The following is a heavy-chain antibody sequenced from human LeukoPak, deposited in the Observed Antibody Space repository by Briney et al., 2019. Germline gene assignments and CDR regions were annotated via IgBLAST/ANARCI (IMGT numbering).Heavy chain of an antibody. CDR1: GFTFSNFW. J-gene: IGHJ4*02. V-gene: IGHV3-74*01. Sequence: LPGGSLRLSCAASGFTFSNFWMHWVRQAPGKGLVWVALIYGDGSFTRYADSVKGRFTISRDNAKNTVYLQMNSLRAEDTAVYYCAKDLAARPIIDYWGQGTLVTVSS. CDR3: AKDLAARPIIDY. D-gene: IGHD5-12*01. CDR2: IYGDGSFT.